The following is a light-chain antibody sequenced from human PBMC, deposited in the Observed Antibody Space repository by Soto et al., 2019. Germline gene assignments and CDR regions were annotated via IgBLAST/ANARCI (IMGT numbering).Light chain of an antibody. V-gene: IGLV4-60*02. CDR2: LEGSGSY. Sequence: QSVLTQSSSASASLGSSVKLTCTLSSGHSSYIIAWHQQQPGKAPRYLMKLEGSGSYNTGSGVPDRFSGSSSGADRYLTISTLHFEDEDDYYCETWDSNTWVFGGGTTLTVL. J-gene: IGLJ3*02. CDR3: ETWDSNTWV. CDR1: SGHSSYI.